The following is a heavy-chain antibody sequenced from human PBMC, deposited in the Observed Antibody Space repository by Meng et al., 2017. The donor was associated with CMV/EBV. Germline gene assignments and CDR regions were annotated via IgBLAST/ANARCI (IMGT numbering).Heavy chain of an antibody. CDR1: GGSFSGYY. V-gene: IGHV4-34*01. Sequence: SETLSLTCAVYGGSFSGYYWSWIRQPPGKGLEWIGEINHSGSTNYNPSLKSRATISVDTSKNQFSLKLSSVTAADTAVYYCARVPTVTTTAYFDYWGQGTLVTVS. CDR3: ARVPTVTTTAYFDY. CDR2: INHSGST. D-gene: IGHD4-17*01. J-gene: IGHJ4*02.